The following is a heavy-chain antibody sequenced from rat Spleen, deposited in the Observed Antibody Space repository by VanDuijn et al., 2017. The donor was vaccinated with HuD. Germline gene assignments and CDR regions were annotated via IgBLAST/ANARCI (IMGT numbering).Heavy chain of an antibody. Sequence: EVQLQESGPGLVKPSQSLSLTCSVTGYSITSSYRWNWIRKFPGNKLVWMGYINSAGTTNYNPSLRSRISITSHTSKNQFFLQVNSVTTEDTATYYCARSDGVHYYLPFADWGQGTLVTISS. CDR3: ARSDGVHYYLPFAD. V-gene: IGHV3-3*01. D-gene: IGHD1-12*02. CDR2: INSAGTT. CDR1: GYSITSSYR. J-gene: IGHJ3*01.